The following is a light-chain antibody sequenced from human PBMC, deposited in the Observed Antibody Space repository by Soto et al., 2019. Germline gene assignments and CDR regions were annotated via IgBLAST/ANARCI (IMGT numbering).Light chain of an antibody. CDR2: DVS. CDR3: CSYAGSYTVV. V-gene: IGLV2-11*01. J-gene: IGLJ2*01. Sequence: QSVLTQPRSVSGSPGQSVTISCTGTSSDVGGYNYVSWYQQHPGKAPKLMIYDVSKRPSGVPDRFSGSKSGNTASLTISGLQAEDEAGYDCCSYAGSYTVVFGGGTKLTVL. CDR1: SSDVGGYNY.